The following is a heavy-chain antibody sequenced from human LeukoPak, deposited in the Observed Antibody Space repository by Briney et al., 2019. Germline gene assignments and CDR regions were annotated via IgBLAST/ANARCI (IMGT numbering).Heavy chain of an antibody. CDR1: GFTFDDYG. CDR2: INWNGGST. CDR3: ARAPQDYYDSSGYLFDY. Sequence: GGSLRLSCAASGFTFDDYGMSWVRQAPGKGLEWVSGINWNGGSTGYADSVKGRFTISRDNAKKSLYLQMNSLRAEDTALYYCARAPQDYYDSSGYLFDYWGQGTLVTVSS. D-gene: IGHD3-22*01. V-gene: IGHV3-20*04. J-gene: IGHJ4*02.